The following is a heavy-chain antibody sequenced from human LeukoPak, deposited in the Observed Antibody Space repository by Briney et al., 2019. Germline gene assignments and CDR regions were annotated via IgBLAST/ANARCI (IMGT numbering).Heavy chain of an antibody. Sequence: GGSLRLSCAASGFTFSSYGMHWVRQAPGKGLEWVAFIRYDGSNKYYADSVKGRFTISRDNSKNTLYLQMNSLRAEDTAVYYCAAGYSGYDPDAFDIWGQGTMVTVSS. CDR3: AAGYSGYDPDAFDI. CDR2: IRYDGSNK. V-gene: IGHV3-30*02. CDR1: GFTFSSYG. D-gene: IGHD5-12*01. J-gene: IGHJ3*02.